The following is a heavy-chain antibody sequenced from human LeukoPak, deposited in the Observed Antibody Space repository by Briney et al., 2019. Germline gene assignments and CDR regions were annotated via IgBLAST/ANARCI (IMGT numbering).Heavy chain of an antibody. D-gene: IGHD3-22*01. CDR3: AKDINYDSSGYYHY. Sequence: QPGRSLRLSCAASGFTFDDYAMHWVRQAPGKGLEWVSGISWNSGSIGYADSVKGRFTISRDNAKNSLYLQMNSLGAEDTALYYCAKDINYDSSGYYHYWGQGTLVTVSS. J-gene: IGHJ4*02. CDR1: GFTFDDYA. V-gene: IGHV3-9*01. CDR2: ISWNSGSI.